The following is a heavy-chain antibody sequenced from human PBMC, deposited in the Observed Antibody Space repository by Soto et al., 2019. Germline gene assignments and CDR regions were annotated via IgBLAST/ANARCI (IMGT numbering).Heavy chain of an antibody. D-gene: IGHD2-15*01. CDR3: ARDQSGGEYFQH. Sequence: LPLTCTVSGGSISSGGYYWSWIRQHPGKGLEWIGYIYYSGSTYYNPSLKSRVTISVDTSKNQFSLKLSSVTAADTAVYYCARDQSGGEYFQHWGQGXLVTVYS. CDR1: GGSISSGGYY. CDR2: IYYSGST. J-gene: IGHJ1*01. V-gene: IGHV4-31*03.